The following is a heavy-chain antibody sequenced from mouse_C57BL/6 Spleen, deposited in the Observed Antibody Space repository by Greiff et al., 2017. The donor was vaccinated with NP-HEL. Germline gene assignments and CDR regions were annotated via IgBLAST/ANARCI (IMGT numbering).Heavy chain of an antibody. J-gene: IGHJ1*03. CDR2: ISSGSSTI. D-gene: IGHD1-1*01. CDR3: ARKVSTYYGSSYWYFDV. CDR1: GFTFSDYG. Sequence: EVMLVESGGGLVKPGGSLKLSCAASGFTFSDYGMHWVRQAPEKGLEWVAYISSGSSTIYYADTVKGRFTISRDNAKNTLFLQMTSLRSEDTAMYYCARKVSTYYGSSYWYFDVWGTGTTVTVSS. V-gene: IGHV5-17*01.